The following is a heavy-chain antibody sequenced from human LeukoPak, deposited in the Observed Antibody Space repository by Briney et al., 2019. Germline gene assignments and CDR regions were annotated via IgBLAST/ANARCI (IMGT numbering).Heavy chain of an antibody. J-gene: IGHJ4*02. V-gene: IGHV4-39*07. CDR2: IYYSGST. Sequence: KSSETLSLTCTVSGGSISSSSYYWGWIRQPPGKGLEWIGSIYYSGSTYYNPSLKSRVTISVDTSKNQFSLKLSSVTAADTAVYYCAREIHSGSYYHPECFDYWGQGTLVTVSS. D-gene: IGHD1-26*01. CDR1: GGSISSSSYY. CDR3: AREIHSGSYYHPECFDY.